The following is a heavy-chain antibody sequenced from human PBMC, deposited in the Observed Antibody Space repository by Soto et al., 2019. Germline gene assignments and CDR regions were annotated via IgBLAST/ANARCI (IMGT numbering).Heavy chain of an antibody. CDR1: GYNLTAYW. Sequence: GESLKISCQGSGYNLTAYWIGWVRQVPGKGLEWVGILSPTDSFTRYSPSFQGQVTISVDTSISTAYLQWSSLKASDTAMYYCARRPHTSGWRHYFDYWGQGTLVTVSS. J-gene: IGHJ4*02. V-gene: IGHV5-51*01. CDR2: LSPTDSFT. D-gene: IGHD6-19*01. CDR3: ARRPHTSGWRHYFDY.